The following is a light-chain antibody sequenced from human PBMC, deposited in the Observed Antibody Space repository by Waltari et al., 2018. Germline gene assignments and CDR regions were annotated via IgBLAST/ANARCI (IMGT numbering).Light chain of an antibody. Sequence: QLVLTQSPSASASLGASAKLTCTLSSGHSSNVIAWHQQQPEKGLRYLMKVNSDGSHSKGDEIPDRFSGSRSGGERSLSIGSLQAEDEADYFCQTGRHGFWVFGGGTQLTVL. CDR1: SGHSSNV. J-gene: IGLJ3*02. CDR2: VNSDGSH. CDR3: QTGRHGFWV. V-gene: IGLV4-69*01.